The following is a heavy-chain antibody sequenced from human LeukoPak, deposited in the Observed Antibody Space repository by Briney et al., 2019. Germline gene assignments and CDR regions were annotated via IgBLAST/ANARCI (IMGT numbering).Heavy chain of an antibody. CDR1: GFTFSGYP. Sequence: PGGSLRLSCAASGFTFSGYPIHWVRQAPGKGLEWVANIKEDGSEKNYVDSVKGRFTISRDNAKNSLYLQMDSLRAEDTAVYYCARDKYCSGGSCYLRFDYWGQGTLVTVSS. CDR3: ARDKYCSGGSCYLRFDY. D-gene: IGHD2-15*01. CDR2: IKEDGSEK. J-gene: IGHJ4*02. V-gene: IGHV3-7*03.